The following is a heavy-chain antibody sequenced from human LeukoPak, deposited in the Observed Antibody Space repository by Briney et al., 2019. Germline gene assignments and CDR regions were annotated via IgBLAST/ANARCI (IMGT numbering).Heavy chain of an antibody. J-gene: IGHJ5*02. D-gene: IGHD1-7*01. Sequence: SVKVSCKSSTDTFSIYALKSLRLAPGQGLEWLGGITPFFRSTKYPQKFLDRVTITTDESTSTVYMELTSLTFDDTAMYYCARTNWNYRWFDTWGQGTLLTVSS. CDR3: ARTNWNYRWFDT. V-gene: IGHV1-69*05. CDR2: ITPFFRST. CDR1: TDTFSIYA.